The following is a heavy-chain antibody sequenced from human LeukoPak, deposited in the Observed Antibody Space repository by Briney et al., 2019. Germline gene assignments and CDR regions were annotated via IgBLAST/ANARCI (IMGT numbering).Heavy chain of an antibody. CDR1: GGSISSHY. Sequence: SETLSLTCTVSGGSISSHYWSWIRQPPGKGLEWIGYIYYSGSTNYSPSLKSRVTISVDTSKNQFSLKLSSVTAADTAVYYCARGPRWNPKFDYWGQGTLVTVSS. CDR3: ARGPRWNPKFDY. CDR2: IYYSGST. D-gene: IGHD1-1*01. J-gene: IGHJ4*02. V-gene: IGHV4-59*11.